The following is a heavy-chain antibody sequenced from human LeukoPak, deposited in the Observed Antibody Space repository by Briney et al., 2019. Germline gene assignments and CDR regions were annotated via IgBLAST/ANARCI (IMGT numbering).Heavy chain of an antibody. D-gene: IGHD5-24*01. CDR3: AKAGRDGYNCDY. Sequence: GGSLRLSCAASGFTFSSYAMSWVRQAPGKGLEWVSAISGSGGSTYYTDSVKGRFTISGDNSKNTLYLQMNSLRAEDTAVYYSAKAGRDGYNCDYWGQGTLVTVSS. CDR2: ISGSGGST. CDR1: GFTFSSYA. V-gene: IGHV3-23*01. J-gene: IGHJ4*02.